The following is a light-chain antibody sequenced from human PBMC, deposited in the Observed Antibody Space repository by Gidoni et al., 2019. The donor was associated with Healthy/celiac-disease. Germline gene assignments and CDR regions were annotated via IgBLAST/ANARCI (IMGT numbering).Light chain of an antibody. V-gene: IGKV4-1*01. CDR2: WAS. Sequence: DILLTQSPDSLALSLGESATINCKSSQSVLYSSNNKNYLAWYQQKPGQPPKLLIYWASTRESGVPDRFSGSGSGTDITLTISSLQAEDVAVYYCQQYYSTPRTFGGGTKVEIK. CDR1: QSVLYSSNNKNY. CDR3: QQYYSTPRT. J-gene: IGKJ4*01.